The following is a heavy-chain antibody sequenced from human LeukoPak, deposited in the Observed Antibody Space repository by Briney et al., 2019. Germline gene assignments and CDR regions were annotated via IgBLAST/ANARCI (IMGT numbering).Heavy chain of an antibody. J-gene: IGHJ4*02. CDR1: GGSISSYY. D-gene: IGHD4-17*01. V-gene: IGHV4-59*01. Sequence: SETLSLTCTVSGGSISSYYWSWIRQPPGKGLEWIGSIYYSGSTNYNPSLKSRVTISVDTSKNQFSLKLSSVTAADTAVYYCARDFRSDYGVYVGLYYWGQGTLVTVSS. CDR2: IYYSGST. CDR3: ARDFRSDYGVYVGLYY.